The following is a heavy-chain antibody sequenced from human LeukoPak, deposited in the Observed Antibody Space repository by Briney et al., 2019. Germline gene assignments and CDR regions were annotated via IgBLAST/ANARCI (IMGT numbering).Heavy chain of an antibody. CDR2: ISYDGSNK. Sequence: GGSRRLSCAASGFTFSSYGMHWVRQAPGKGLEWVAVISYDGSNKYYADSVKGRFTISRDNSKNTLYLQMNSLRAEDTAVYYCAKDGSYYYDSSGYYPRTWGQGTLVTVSS. J-gene: IGHJ5*02. CDR1: GFTFSSYG. CDR3: AKDGSYYYDSSGYYPRT. D-gene: IGHD3-22*01. V-gene: IGHV3-30*18.